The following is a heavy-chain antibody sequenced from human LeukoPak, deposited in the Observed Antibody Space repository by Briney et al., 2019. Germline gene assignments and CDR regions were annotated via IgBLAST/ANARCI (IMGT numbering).Heavy chain of an antibody. CDR3: AKGGVITMIVVVITVFDY. Sequence: TGGSLRLSCAASGFTFSTYGMHWVRQAPGKGLEWVSFIRYDGSRKYYADSVKGRFTISRDNSKNTLYLQMNSLRAEDTAVYYCAKGGVITMIVVVITVFDYWGQGTLVTVSS. CDR1: GFTFSTYG. V-gene: IGHV3-30*02. D-gene: IGHD3-22*01. CDR2: IRYDGSRK. J-gene: IGHJ4*02.